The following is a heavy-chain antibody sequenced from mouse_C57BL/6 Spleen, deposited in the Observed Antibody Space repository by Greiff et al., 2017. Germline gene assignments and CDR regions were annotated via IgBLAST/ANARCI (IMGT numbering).Heavy chain of an antibody. D-gene: IGHD1-1*01. J-gene: IGHJ4*01. CDR2: IYPRSGNT. CDR3: ARGYYGSSYNAMDY. Sequence: QVQLQQSGAELARPGASVKLSCKASGYTFTSYGISWVKQRPGQGLEWIGEIYPRSGNTYYNEQFKGKATLTADKSSSTAYMELRSLTSEDAAVYFCARGYYGSSYNAMDYWGQGTSVTVSS. CDR1: GYTFTSYG. V-gene: IGHV1-81*01.